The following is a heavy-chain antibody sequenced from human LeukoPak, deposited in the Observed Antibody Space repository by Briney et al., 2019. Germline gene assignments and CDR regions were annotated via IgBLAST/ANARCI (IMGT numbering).Heavy chain of an antibody. CDR1: GGSISSGGYY. V-gene: IGHV4-31*03. CDR2: IYYSGSA. J-gene: IGHJ3*02. Sequence: ASETLSLTCTVSGGSISSGGYYWSWIRQHPGKGLEWIGYIYYSGSAYYNPSLKSRVTISVDTSENQFSLKLSSVTAADTAVYYCARDRSGTYSWSSIRGQGTMVTVSS. CDR3: ARDRSGTYSWSSI. D-gene: IGHD1-26*01.